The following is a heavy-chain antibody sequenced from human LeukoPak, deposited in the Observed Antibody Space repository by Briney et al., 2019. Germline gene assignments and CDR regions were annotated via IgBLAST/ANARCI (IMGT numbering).Heavy chain of an antibody. J-gene: IGHJ4*02. V-gene: IGHV3-30*19. CDR3: ARPYSSGWYGDFDY. CDR2: IWYDGSNK. CDR1: GFTFSSYG. D-gene: IGHD6-19*01. Sequence: PGRSLRLSCAASGFTFSSYGMHWVRQAPGKGLEWVAVIWYDGSNKYYADSVKGRFTISRDNSRNTLYVQMNSLRAEDTAVYYCARPYSSGWYGDFDYWGQGTLVTVSS.